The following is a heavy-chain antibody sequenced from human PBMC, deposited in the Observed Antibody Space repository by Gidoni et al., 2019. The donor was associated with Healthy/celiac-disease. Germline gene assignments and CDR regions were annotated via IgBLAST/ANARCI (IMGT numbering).Heavy chain of an antibody. J-gene: IGHJ6*02. CDR1: GFPFSSYW. D-gene: IGHD3-9*01. CDR2: RKQDGSEK. CDR3: ARENPDILTGYYIHYYYGMDV. V-gene: IGHV3-7*01. Sequence: EVQLVASGGGLVQPGGSLSLSCSASGFPFSSYWMSWVRQAPGKGLEWVDNRKQDGSEKYYVDSVKGRFTISRDNAKNSLYLKMNSLRAEDTAVYYCARENPDILTGYYIHYYYGMDVWGQGTTVTVSS.